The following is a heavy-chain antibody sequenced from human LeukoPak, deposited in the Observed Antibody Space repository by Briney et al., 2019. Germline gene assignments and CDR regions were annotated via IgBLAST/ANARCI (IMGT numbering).Heavy chain of an antibody. CDR3: AKGDSSSWSLSWFDP. CDR2: ISWNSGSI. J-gene: IGHJ5*02. CDR1: GFTFDDYA. D-gene: IGHD6-13*01. Sequence: GGSLRLSCAASGFTFDDYAMHWVRQAPGKGLEWVSGISWNSGSIGYADSVKGRFTISRDNAKNSLYLQMNSLRAEDTALYYGAKGDSSSWSLSWFDPWGQGTLVTVSS. V-gene: IGHV3-9*01.